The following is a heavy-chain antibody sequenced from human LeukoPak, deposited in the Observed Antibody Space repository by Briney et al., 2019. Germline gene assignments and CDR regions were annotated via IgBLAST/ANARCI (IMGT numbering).Heavy chain of an antibody. V-gene: IGHV1-46*01. CDR3: ARGLMAGNTALFDY. CDR1: GYTFTSYY. Sequence: GASVSVSCMSSGYTFTSYYIHWVRQALGQGLEWLGIINPSGGSTSYAQKFQGRVTMTRDTSTSTVYMELSSLRSEDTAVYYCARGLMAGNTALFDYWGQGTLVTVSS. J-gene: IGHJ4*02. D-gene: IGHD5-24*01. CDR2: INPSGGST.